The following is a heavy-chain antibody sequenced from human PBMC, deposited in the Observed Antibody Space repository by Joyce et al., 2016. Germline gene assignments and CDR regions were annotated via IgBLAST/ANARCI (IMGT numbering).Heavy chain of an antibody. D-gene: IGHD3-10*01. CDR2: VNDRGKT. Sequence: QVQLQEWGAGLLKQSETLSLTCAVYGGSLSGYYWSWIRQAPGMGVEWIGEVNDRGKTNYHPSLKSRATTSMDTSKNQFSLRLTTVTAADTAVYFCARARRGIILARGEMGEYLQHWGRGTVVIVSS. J-gene: IGHJ1*01. V-gene: IGHV4-34*01. CDR3: ARARRGIILARGEMGEYLQH. CDR1: GGSLSGYY.